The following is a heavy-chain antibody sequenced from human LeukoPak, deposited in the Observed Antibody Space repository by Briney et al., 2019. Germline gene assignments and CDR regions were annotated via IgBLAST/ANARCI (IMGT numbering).Heavy chain of an antibody. Sequence: SVKVSCKASGGTFSSYAISWVRQAPGQGLEWMGGIIPIFGTANYAQKFQGRVTITADKSTNTAYMELSSLRSEDTAVYYCARGGGNYGHKKNYYYDYWGQGTLVTVSS. CDR2: IIPIFGTA. CDR1: GGTFSSYA. V-gene: IGHV1-69*06. J-gene: IGHJ4*02. D-gene: IGHD4-11*01. CDR3: ARGGGNYGHKKNYYYDY.